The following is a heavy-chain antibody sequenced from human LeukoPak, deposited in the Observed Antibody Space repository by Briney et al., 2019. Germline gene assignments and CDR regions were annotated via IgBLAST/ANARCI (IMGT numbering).Heavy chain of an antibody. CDR3: ARDVEAAGLRGFDY. D-gene: IGHD6-13*01. CDR2: IIPILGIA. Sequence: ASVKVSCKASGGTFSSYTISWVRQAPGQGLEWMGRIIPILGIANYAQKFQGRVTITADKSTSTAYMELSSLRSEDTAVYYRARDVEAAGLRGFDYWGQGTLVTVSS. V-gene: IGHV1-69*04. CDR1: GGTFSSYT. J-gene: IGHJ4*02.